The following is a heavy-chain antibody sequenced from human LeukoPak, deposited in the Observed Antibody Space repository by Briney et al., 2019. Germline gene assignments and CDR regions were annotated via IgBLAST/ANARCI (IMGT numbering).Heavy chain of an antibody. Sequence: SETPSLTCAVYGGSFSGYYWSWVREPPGKGLEWIGEINHSGSTNYNPSLTSRVTISLDRSKKQFSLRLSSVNAAEPAVDYCAEDVIGWIHLWSRQGCFDPWGQGTMVTVSS. CDR1: GGSFSGYY. CDR2: INHSGST. J-gene: IGHJ5*01. CDR3: AEDVIGWIHLWSRQGCFDP. V-gene: IGHV4-34*01. D-gene: IGHD5-18*01.